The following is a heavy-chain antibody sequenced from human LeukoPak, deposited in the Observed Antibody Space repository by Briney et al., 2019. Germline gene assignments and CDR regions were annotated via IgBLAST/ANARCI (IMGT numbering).Heavy chain of an antibody. V-gene: IGHV1-69*05. J-gene: IGHJ5*02. Sequence: SVQVSCKASVGTFGSYAITWVRQAPGQGLERMGGIIPIFGTANYAQKFQGRVTITTDESTSTSYMELSSLRSEDTAVYYCARTYYYDSSDTSVWFDPWGQGTLVTVSS. CDR3: ARTYYYDSSDTSVWFDP. D-gene: IGHD3-22*01. CDR2: IIPIFGTA. CDR1: VGTFGSYA.